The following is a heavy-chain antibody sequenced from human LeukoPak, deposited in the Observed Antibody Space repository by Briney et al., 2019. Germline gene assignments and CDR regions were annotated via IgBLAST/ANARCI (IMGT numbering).Heavy chain of an antibody. D-gene: IGHD2-2*01. J-gene: IGHJ1*01. CDR3: ARPPSQYCSSTRCRSWLQH. CDR1: GFTFSSYS. CDR2: ISSSSSTI. V-gene: IGHV3-48*01. Sequence: GGSLRLSCAASGFTFSSYSMNWVRQAPGKGLEWVSCISSSSSTIYYADSVKGRFTISRDSAKNSLYLQMNSLRAEDTAVYYCARPPSQYCSSTRCRSWLQHWGQGTLVTVSS.